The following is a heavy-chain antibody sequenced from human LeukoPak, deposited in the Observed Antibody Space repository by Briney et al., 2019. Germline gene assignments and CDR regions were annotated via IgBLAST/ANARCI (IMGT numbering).Heavy chain of an antibody. CDR1: GYSFTSYG. CDR2: IDPGDSDT. Sequence: HGESLKISCKGSGYSFTSYGSGWVGQMPGKGLEWMGIIDPGDSDTRYSPSFQGQFTISADKSISTAYLQWSSLKASDTAMYYCTGAVASGDAFDIWGQGTMVTVSS. D-gene: IGHD6-19*01. J-gene: IGHJ3*02. CDR3: TGAVASGDAFDI. V-gene: IGHV5-51*01.